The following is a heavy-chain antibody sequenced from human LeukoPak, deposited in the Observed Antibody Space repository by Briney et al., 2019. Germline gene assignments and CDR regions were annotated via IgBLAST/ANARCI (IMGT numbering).Heavy chain of an antibody. Sequence: ASVKVSCKASGYTFTNNGISWVRQAPGQGLEWMGWISAYNGNTNYAQKLQGRVTMTTDTSTGTAYMELRSLRSDDTAVYYCARAGELGVGATTEDYYGMDVWGQGTTVTVSS. J-gene: IGHJ6*02. CDR2: ISAYNGNT. CDR3: ARAGELGVGATTEDYYGMDV. D-gene: IGHD1-26*01. V-gene: IGHV1-18*01. CDR1: GYTFTNNG.